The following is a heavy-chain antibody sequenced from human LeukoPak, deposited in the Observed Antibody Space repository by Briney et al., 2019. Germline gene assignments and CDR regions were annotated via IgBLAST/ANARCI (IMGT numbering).Heavy chain of an antibody. Sequence: SETLSLTCAVYGGSFSGYYWSWIRQPPGKGLEWIGEINHSGSTNYNPSLKSRVTISVDTSKNQFSLNLSSVTAADTAVYYCARHSNTVTTPFDYWGQGTLVTVSS. J-gene: IGHJ4*02. CDR2: INHSGST. V-gene: IGHV4-34*01. CDR3: ARHSNTVTTPFDY. CDR1: GGSFSGYY. D-gene: IGHD4-17*01.